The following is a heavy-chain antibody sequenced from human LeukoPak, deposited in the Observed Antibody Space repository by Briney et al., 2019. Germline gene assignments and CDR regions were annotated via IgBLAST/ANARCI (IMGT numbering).Heavy chain of an antibody. CDR3: ARNMSSSWYIY. CDR1: GFTLKDHW. CDR2: ITHDGPCI. J-gene: IGHJ4*02. D-gene: IGHD6-13*01. Sequence: PGGSLRLSCVGSGFTLKDHWMHWVRQSPGKGLEWLSRITHDGPCIAYADSVKGRFTISRDNAKNTVYLQMNSLRADDTAVYYCARNMSSSWYIYWGQGTLVTVSS. V-gene: IGHV3-74*01.